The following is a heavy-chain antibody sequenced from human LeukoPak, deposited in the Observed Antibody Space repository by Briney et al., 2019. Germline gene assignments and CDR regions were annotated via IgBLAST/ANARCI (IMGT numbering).Heavy chain of an antibody. CDR1: RYTFTSYD. CDR3: ARHSRGSWDY. Sequence: ASVTVSCTASRYTFTSYDINWVRQATGQGLEWMGWMNPNSGNTGYAQKFQGRVTMTRNTSISTAYMELSSQRSEDTAVYHCARHSRGSWDYWGQGTLVTVSS. D-gene: IGHD1-26*01. CDR2: MNPNSGNT. V-gene: IGHV1-8*01. J-gene: IGHJ4*02.